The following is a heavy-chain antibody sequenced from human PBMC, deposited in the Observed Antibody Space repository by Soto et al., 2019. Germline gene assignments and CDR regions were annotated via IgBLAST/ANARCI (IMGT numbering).Heavy chain of an antibody. Sequence: EVQLVESGGGVVQPGESLRLSCTASGFTFSTYWMHWVRQAPGKGLVWLSRLKGDGSMTDYADSVKGRFTISRDNAENTLYLLMNGLRAEDTALYYCARGGLYAYYQDNWGQGTLVTVSS. J-gene: IGHJ4*02. CDR2: LKGDGSMT. D-gene: IGHD3-16*01. V-gene: IGHV3-74*01. CDR3: ARGGLYAYYQDN. CDR1: GFTFSTYW.